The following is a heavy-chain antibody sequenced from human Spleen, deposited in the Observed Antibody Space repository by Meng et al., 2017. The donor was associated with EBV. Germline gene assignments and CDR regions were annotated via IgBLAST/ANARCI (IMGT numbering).Heavy chain of an antibody. CDR2: FYHSGTN. CDR3: AREVPAAIKAFDL. Sequence: QGQLQESGPGLVKPSETLSLTCTVSGVSVASDAYYWSWIRQPPGKGLEWIAYFYHSGTNNYNPSLQSRVTISSDTSKNQVSLKLSSVTAADTAMYYCAREVPAAIKAFDLWGQGTLVTVSS. CDR1: GVSVASDAYY. J-gene: IGHJ4*02. D-gene: IGHD2-2*01. V-gene: IGHV4-61*08.